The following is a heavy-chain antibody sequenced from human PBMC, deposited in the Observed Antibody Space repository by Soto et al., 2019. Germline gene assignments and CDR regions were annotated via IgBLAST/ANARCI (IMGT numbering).Heavy chain of an antibody. D-gene: IGHD3-22*01. Sequence: PGESLKISCQGSGYTFTNYWIGWVRQMPGKGLEWMGIIYPGDSDTRYNPPFQGQVTISADNSKNTLYLQMNSLRAEDTAVYYCAKDHLTYYYDSSGYWHFDYWGQGTLVTVSS. CDR1: GYTFTNYW. CDR3: AKDHLTYYYDSSGYWHFDY. V-gene: IGHV5-51*01. CDR2: IYPGDSDT. J-gene: IGHJ4*02.